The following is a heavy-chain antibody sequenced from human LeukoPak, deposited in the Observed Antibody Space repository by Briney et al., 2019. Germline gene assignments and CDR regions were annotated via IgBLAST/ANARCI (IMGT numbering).Heavy chain of an antibody. CDR2: IAYDGSRA. J-gene: IGHJ4*02. Sequence: GGSLRLSCAGSGFTFGGYDMHWFRQTPGKGLEWVAVIAYDGSRAFYADSVKGRFTISRDNSKNTMSVQMDDLRAEDTAVYYCTRYNNDHFDYWGQGTLVTVSS. CDR3: TRYNNDHFDY. CDR1: GFTFGGYD. D-gene: IGHD1-14*01. V-gene: IGHV3-33*01.